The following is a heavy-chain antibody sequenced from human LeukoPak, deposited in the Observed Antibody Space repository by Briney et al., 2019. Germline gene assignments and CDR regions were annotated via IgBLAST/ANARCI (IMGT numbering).Heavy chain of an antibody. CDR1: GYTLTELS. Sequence: ASVKVCCKVSGYTLTELSMHWVRQAPGKGLEWMGGFDPEDGETIYAQKFQGRVTMTEDTSTDTAYMELSSLRSDDTAVYYCASDMVRVVTKVAFDIWGQGTMVTVSS. CDR2: FDPEDGET. CDR3: ASDMVRVVTKVAFDI. D-gene: IGHD3-10*01. V-gene: IGHV1-24*01. J-gene: IGHJ3*02.